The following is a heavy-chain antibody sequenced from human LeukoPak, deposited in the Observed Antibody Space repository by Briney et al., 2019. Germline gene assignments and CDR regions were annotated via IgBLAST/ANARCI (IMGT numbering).Heavy chain of an antibody. Sequence: SETLSLTCTVSGGPIRGYYWSWIRQPPGEGLEGIGYIHTSGNNNYNPSLKSRVTTSVDASKNQFALKLSSVTAADTAVYYCARQAYYSGSGSWTGFDYWGQGTLVTVSS. CDR3: ARQAYYSGSGSWTGFDY. CDR1: GGPIRGYY. D-gene: IGHD3-10*01. CDR2: IHTSGNN. J-gene: IGHJ4*02. V-gene: IGHV4-4*09.